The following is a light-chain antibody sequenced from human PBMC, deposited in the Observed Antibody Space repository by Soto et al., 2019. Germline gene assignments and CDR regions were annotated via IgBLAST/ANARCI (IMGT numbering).Light chain of an antibody. CDR3: SSYTSSGTLV. Sequence: QSALTQPGSVSGSPGQTITISCTGSNSDVGGYNYVSWYQHHPGKVPKLIIYDVTHRPSGVSDRFSGSKSGNTASLTISGLQADHESDYYCSSYTSSGTLVFGGGTKLTVL. CDR1: NSDVGGYNY. CDR2: DVT. J-gene: IGLJ2*01. V-gene: IGLV2-14*03.